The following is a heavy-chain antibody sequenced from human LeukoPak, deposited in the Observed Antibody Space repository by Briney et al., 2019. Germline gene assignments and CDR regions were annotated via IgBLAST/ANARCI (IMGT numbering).Heavy chain of an antibody. V-gene: IGHV3-30-3*01. D-gene: IGHD1-26*01. CDR1: GFTFSSYA. Sequence: GGSLRLSCAASGFTFSSYAMHWVRQAPGKGLEWVAVISYDGSNNYYADSVKGRFTISRDNSKNTLYLQMNSLRAEDTAVYYCARGYSGSYFIFDYWGQGTLVTVSS. J-gene: IGHJ4*02. CDR2: ISYDGSNN. CDR3: ARGYSGSYFIFDY.